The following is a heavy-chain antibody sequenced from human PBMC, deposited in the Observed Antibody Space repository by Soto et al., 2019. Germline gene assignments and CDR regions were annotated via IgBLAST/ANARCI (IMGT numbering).Heavy chain of an antibody. Sequence: TSAVPRGCRDRAANSWAWFRLPPGKGLEWIGYIYYSGSTYYNPSLKSRVTISVHTSKNQFSLKLSSVTAADTAVYYCARSLGITIFGVVINPSYYYSYDVWGHGTTV. CDR3: ARSLGITIFGVVINPSYYYSYDV. CDR2: IYYSGST. V-gene: IGHV4-30-4*01. D-gene: IGHD3-3*01. CDR1: RGCRDRAANS. J-gene: IGHJ6*02.